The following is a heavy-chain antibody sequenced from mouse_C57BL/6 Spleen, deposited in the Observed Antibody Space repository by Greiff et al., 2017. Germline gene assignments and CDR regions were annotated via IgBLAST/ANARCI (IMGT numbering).Heavy chain of an antibody. CDR3: ARRLGRGYFDV. J-gene: IGHJ1*03. D-gene: IGHD4-1*01. V-gene: IGHV1-18*01. CDR1: GYTFTDYN. Sequence: VQLQQSGPELVKPGASVKIPCKASGYTFTDYNMDWVKQSHGKSLEWIGDITPNNGGTIYNQTFKGKATLTVDKSSSPAYMVLRSLTSEDTAVYYCARRLGRGYFDVWGTGTTVTVSS. CDR2: ITPNNGGT.